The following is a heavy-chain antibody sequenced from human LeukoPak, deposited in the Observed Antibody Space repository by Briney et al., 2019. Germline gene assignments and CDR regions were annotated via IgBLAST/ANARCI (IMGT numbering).Heavy chain of an antibody. V-gene: IGHV5-51*01. Sequence: TVSCEASGYTFTGYWIAWVRQMPGRGLEWMGIIYPADSDTRYSPSFLGQVTISADKSIRTAYLQWRTLKASDTAIYYCARVKSDYGDYEDYWGQGTLVTVSS. J-gene: IGHJ4*02. D-gene: IGHD4-17*01. CDR2: IYPADSDT. CDR1: GYTFTGYW. CDR3: ARVKSDYGDYEDY.